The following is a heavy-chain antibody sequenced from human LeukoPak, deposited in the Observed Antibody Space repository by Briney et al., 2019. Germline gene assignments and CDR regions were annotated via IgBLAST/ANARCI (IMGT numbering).Heavy chain of an antibody. D-gene: IGHD3-10*01. V-gene: IGHV4-34*01. CDR2: INHSGST. CDR3: ARNRAFNYYGSGGYSYYFDY. Sequence: PSETLSLTCAVYGGSFSGYYWSWIRQPPGKGLEWIGEINHSGSTNYNPSLKSRVTISVDTSKNQFSLKLSSVTAADTAVYYCARNRAFNYYGSGGYSYYFDYWGQGTLVTVSS. J-gene: IGHJ4*02. CDR1: GGSFSGYY.